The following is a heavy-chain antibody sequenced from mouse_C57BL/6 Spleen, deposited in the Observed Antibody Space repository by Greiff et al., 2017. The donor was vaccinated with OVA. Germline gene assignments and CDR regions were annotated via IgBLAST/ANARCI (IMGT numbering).Heavy chain of an antibody. CDR2: IDPSDSYT. J-gene: IGHJ3*01. CDR3: ASNLDWLAY. D-gene: IGHD4-1*02. V-gene: IGHV1-69*01. CDR1: GYTFTSYW. Sequence: QVQLQQPGAELVMPGASVKLSCKASGYTFTSYWMHWVKQRPGQGLEWIGEIDPSDSYTNYNQKFKGKSTLTVDKSSSTAYMQLSSLTSEDSAVYYCASNLDWLAYWGQGTLVTVSA.